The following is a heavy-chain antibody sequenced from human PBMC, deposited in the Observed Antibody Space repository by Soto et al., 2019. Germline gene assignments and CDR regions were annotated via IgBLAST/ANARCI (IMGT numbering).Heavy chain of an antibody. CDR2: IYYSGGT. D-gene: IGHD3-10*01. V-gene: IGHV4-59*01. CDR3: ARDPAGYYGSGSGFDY. CDR1: GGSISSYY. Sequence: PSETLSLTCTVSGGSISSYYWSWIRQPPGKGLEWIGYIYYSGGTNYNPSLKSRVTISVDTSKNQFSLKLSSVTAADTAVYYCARDPAGYYGSGSGFDYWGQGTLVTVSS. J-gene: IGHJ4*02.